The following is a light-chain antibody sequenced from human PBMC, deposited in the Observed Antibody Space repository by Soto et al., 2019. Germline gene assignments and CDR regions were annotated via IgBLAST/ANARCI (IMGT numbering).Light chain of an antibody. J-gene: IGLJ1*01. CDR1: SSDVGSYNL. CDR3: CSYAGSSTNYV. Sequence: QSALTQPASVSGSPGQSITISCTGTSSDVGSYNLVSWYQQHPGKAPKLMIYEGSKRPSGVSNRFSGSKSGNTASLTISGLQAVDEADYYCCSYAGSSTNYVFGTGTKVTVL. V-gene: IGLV2-23*01. CDR2: EGS.